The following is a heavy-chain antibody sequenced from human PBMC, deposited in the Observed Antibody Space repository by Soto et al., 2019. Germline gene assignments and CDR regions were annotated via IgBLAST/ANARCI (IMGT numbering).Heavy chain of an antibody. J-gene: IGHJ6*02. CDR2: IDPSDSYI. CDR3: ARTRGQQCNSGNCYFGMDV. V-gene: IGHV5-10-1*01. CDR1: GYSFNSSW. Sequence: EVQLVQSGAEVKKPGESLRISCKGSGYSFNSSWISWGRQMPGNGLEWMGRIDPSDSYINYNPSFQGHVTITADKSISPAYLQWSSLTASDTAMYYCARTRGQQCNSGNCYFGMDVWGQGTTVTVSS. D-gene: IGHD2-15*01.